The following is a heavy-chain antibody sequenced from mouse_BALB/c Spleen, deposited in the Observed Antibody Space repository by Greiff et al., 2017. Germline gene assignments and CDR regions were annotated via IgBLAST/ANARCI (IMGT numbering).Heavy chain of an antibody. CDR1: GFTFSSYA. CDR2: ISSGGSYT. V-gene: IGHV5-9-4*01. Sequence: EVQVVESGGGLVKPGGSLKLSCAASGFTFSSYAMSWVRQSPEKRLEWVAEISSGGSYTYYPDTVTGRFTISRDNAKNTLYLEMSSLRSEDTAMYYCAREVYWGQGTLVTVSA. J-gene: IGHJ3*01. CDR3: AREVY.